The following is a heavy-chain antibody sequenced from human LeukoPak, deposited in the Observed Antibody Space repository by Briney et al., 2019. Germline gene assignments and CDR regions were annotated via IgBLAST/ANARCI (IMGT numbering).Heavy chain of an antibody. CDR3: ARDRSVAASGYYGMDV. V-gene: IGHV3-7*01. Sequence: GGSLRLSCAASGFTFSSYWMSWVRQAPGKGLEWVANIKQDGSEKYYVDSVKGRFTISRDNAKNSLYLQMNSLRAEDTAVYYCARDRSVAASGYYGMDVWGQGTTVTVSS. CDR2: IKQDGSEK. CDR1: GFTFSSYW. D-gene: IGHD2-15*01. J-gene: IGHJ6*02.